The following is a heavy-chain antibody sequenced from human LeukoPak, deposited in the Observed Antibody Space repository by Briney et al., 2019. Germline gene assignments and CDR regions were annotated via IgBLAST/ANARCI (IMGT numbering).Heavy chain of an antibody. CDR2: INHSGRT. Sequence: SETLSLTCAVYGGSFSGSYWSWIHQPPGKGLEWIGEINHSGRTNYNPSLNSRVTISLDTSKNQFSLILRSVTAADTAVFYCARRDDVLTGFYSYYYYGLDVWGQGTTVTVSS. V-gene: IGHV4-34*01. CDR1: GGSFSGSY. J-gene: IGHJ6*02. D-gene: IGHD3-9*01. CDR3: ARRDDVLTGFYSYYYYGLDV.